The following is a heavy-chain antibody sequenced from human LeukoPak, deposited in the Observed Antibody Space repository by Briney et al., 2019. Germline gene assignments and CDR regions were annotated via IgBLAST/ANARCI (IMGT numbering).Heavy chain of an antibody. D-gene: IGHD6-6*01. CDR3: ARDQLVQSYATMDV. Sequence: AGSLRLSCAASGFTFSSYEMKWVRQAPGEGLEWVSYISSSGSTIYYADSVKGRFTISRDNAKNSLYLQMNSLRAEDTAVYYCARDQLVQSYATMDVWGQGTTVTVSS. CDR1: GFTFSSYE. V-gene: IGHV3-48*03. CDR2: ISSSGSTI. J-gene: IGHJ6*02.